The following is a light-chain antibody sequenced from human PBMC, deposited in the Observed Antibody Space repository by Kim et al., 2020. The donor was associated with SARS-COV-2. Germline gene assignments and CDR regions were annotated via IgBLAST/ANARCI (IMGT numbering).Light chain of an antibody. CDR3: LLRYGGALWM. V-gene: IGLV7-43*01. CDR2: STD. Sequence: GGRVTLTCASSTGAVTSDDLPNWFQLNPGQVTRPLIYSTDKRHSWTPVRFSGSLLGDKAALTLSGVQPEDEAEYYCLLRYGGALWMFGGGTQLTVL. J-gene: IGLJ3*02. CDR1: TGAVTSDDL.